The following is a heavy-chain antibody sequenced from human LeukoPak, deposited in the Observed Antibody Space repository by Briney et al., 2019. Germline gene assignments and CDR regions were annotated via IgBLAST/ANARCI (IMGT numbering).Heavy chain of an antibody. D-gene: IGHD3-3*01. J-gene: IGHJ6*03. CDR3: ARVATIFGVVSNYYYYYMDV. CDR1: GGSISSYY. CDR2: IYYSGST. Sequence: SETLSLTCTVSGGSISSYYWSWIRQPPGKGLEWIGYIYYSGSTNYNPSLKSRVTISVDTSKNQFSLKLSSVTAADTAVYYCARVATIFGVVSNYYYYYMDVWGKGTTVTVSS. V-gene: IGHV4-59*01.